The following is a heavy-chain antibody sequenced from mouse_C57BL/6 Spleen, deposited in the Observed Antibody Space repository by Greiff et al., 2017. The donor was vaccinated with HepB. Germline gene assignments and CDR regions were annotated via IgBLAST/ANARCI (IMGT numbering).Heavy chain of an antibody. CDR2: INPNNGGT. Sequence: EVQLQQSGPELVKPGASVKISCKASGYTFTDYYMNWVKQSHGKSLEWIGDINPNNGGTSYNQKFKGKATLTVDKSSSTAYMELRSLTSEDSAVYYCAGNSNSYAMDYWVKEPQSPSPQ. D-gene: IGHD2-5*01. CDR1: GYTFTDYY. CDR3: AGNSNSYAMDY. J-gene: IGHJ4*01. V-gene: IGHV1-26*01.